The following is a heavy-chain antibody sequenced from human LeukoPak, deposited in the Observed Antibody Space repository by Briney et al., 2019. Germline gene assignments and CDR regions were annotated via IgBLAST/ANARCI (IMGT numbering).Heavy chain of an antibody. CDR2: ISAYNGKT. V-gene: IGHV1-18*01. CDR1: GYTFTIYG. D-gene: IGHD3-10*01. CDR3: ARRVADTMVRGVIANYGMDV. Sequence: ASVTVSCKASGYTFTIYGISWVRQAPGQGLEGMGWISAYNGKTNYAQKLQGTLTMTTDTSTSTAYMELRSLRSDDTAVYYCARRVADTMVRGVIANYGMDVWGQGTTVTVSS. J-gene: IGHJ6*02.